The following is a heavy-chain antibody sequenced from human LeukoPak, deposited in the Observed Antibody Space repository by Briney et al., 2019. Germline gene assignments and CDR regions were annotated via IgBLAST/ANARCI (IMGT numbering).Heavy chain of an antibody. CDR1: GFTFSSYE. Sequence: GGSLRLSCAASGFTFSSYEMNWVRQAPGKGLEWVSYISTTGSTMYYADSVKGRFTISRDNAKNSLYLQMNSLRAEDTAVYYCARVYYYYMDVWGKGTTVTISS. J-gene: IGHJ6*03. V-gene: IGHV3-48*03. CDR3: ARVYYYYMDV. CDR2: ISTTGSTM.